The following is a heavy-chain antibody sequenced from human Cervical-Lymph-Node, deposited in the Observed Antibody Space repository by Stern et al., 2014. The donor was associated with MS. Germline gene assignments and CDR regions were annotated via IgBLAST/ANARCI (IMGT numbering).Heavy chain of an antibody. D-gene: IGHD5-24*01. CDR2: VYWDDES. CDR3: AHTYNQLNFWYFDL. J-gene: IGHJ2*01. Sequence: QVTLRESGPTLVKPTQTLTLTCTFSGFALTTSGVGVGWIRQPPGKALEWLGLVYWDDESRYSPSLKSRLTITQDISKNQVVLTMTNMDPVDTATYYCAHTYNQLNFWYFDLWGRGTLVTVSS. V-gene: IGHV2-5*02. CDR1: GFALTTSGVG.